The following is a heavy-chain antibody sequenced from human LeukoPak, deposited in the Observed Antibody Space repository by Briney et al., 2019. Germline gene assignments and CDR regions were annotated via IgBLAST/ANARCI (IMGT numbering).Heavy chain of an antibody. CDR3: TTEGVNGGVVVPAATKIDY. Sequence: GGSLRLSCAASGFTFSSYAMSWVRQAPGKGLEWVGRIKSKTDGGTTDYAAPVKGRFTISRDDSKNTLYLQMNSLKTEDTAVYYCTTEGVNGGVVVPAATKIDYWGQGTLVTVSS. V-gene: IGHV3-15*01. CDR1: GFTFSSYA. D-gene: IGHD2-2*01. J-gene: IGHJ4*02. CDR2: IKSKTDGGTT.